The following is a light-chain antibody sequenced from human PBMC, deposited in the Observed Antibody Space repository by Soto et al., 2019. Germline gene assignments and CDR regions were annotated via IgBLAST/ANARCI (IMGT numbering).Light chain of an antibody. CDR2: EVS. Sequence: QSALTQPPSASGSPGQSVTISCTGTSSDVGGYNYVSWYQQHPGKAPKLMIYEVSKRPSGVPDRLSGSKSGNTASLTVSGLQAEDEAEYYCTSYAGSNNFVVFGGGTKLTVL. V-gene: IGLV2-8*01. CDR3: TSYAGSNNFVV. CDR1: SSDVGGYNY. J-gene: IGLJ2*01.